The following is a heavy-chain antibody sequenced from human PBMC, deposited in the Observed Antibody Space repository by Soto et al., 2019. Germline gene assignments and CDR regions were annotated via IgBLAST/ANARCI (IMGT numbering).Heavy chain of an antibody. CDR1: GYTLTELS. Sequence: QVQLVQSGAEVKKPGASVKVSCKVSGYTLTELSMHWVRQAPGKGLEWLGGFVPEDGETIYAQKFQGRVTMTEDTSTDTAYMELSSLRSEDTAVYYCATAPTTVGAGPAAFDYWGQGTLVTVSS. V-gene: IGHV1-24*01. J-gene: IGHJ4*02. CDR2: FVPEDGET. CDR3: ATAPTTVGAGPAAFDY. D-gene: IGHD1-26*01.